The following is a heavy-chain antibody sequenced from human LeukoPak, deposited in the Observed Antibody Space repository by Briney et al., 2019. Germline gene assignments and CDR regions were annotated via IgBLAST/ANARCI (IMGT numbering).Heavy chain of an antibody. CDR1: GVSISSFH. CDR3: ARDGYYDSSGYSYFDY. D-gene: IGHD3-22*01. V-gene: IGHV4-4*07. J-gene: IGHJ4*02. CDR2: VHTSGTS. Sequence: SETLSLTCTVSGVSISSFHWSWIRQPAGKGLEWIGRVHTSGTSNYNPSLESRVTMSGDTSKNQFSLSLSSVIAADTAVYYCARDGYYDSSGYSYFDYWGQGTLVTVSA.